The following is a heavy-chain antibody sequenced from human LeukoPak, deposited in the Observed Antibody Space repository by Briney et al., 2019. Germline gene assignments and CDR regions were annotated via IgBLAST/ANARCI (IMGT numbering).Heavy chain of an antibody. D-gene: IGHD2-15*01. Sequence: PSETLSLTCTVSGGSISSSSYYWGWIRQPPGKGLEWIGEINHSGSTNYNPSLKSRVTISVDTSKNQFSLKLSSVTAADTAVYYCARVVVVAARGWGQGTLVTVSS. CDR2: INHSGST. CDR1: GGSISSSSYY. CDR3: ARVVVVAARG. J-gene: IGHJ4*02. V-gene: IGHV4-39*07.